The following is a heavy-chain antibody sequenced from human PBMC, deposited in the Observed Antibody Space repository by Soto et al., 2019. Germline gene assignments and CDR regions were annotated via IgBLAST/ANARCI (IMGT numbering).Heavy chain of an antibody. CDR1: GFTFTSYA. V-gene: IGHV3-23*01. D-gene: IGHD3-3*01. Sequence: GGSLRLSCVASGFTFTSYAMTWVRQAPGKGLEWVSGIDGPGGSTFYAGSVRGRFSISRDNSQNTLYLQMTTLRADDTAVYYCAKVNTIFGVDTFSSSSYYGMDVWGRGTTVTVSS. CDR2: IDGPGGST. J-gene: IGHJ6*02. CDR3: AKVNTIFGVDTFSSSSYYGMDV.